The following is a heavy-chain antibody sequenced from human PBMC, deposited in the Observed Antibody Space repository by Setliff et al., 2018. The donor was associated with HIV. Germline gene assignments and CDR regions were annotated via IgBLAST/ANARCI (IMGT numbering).Heavy chain of an antibody. V-gene: IGHV4-39*01. Sequence: ETLSLTCTVYGGFIKNSNYYWGWIRQPPGKGLEWIGNIHYSGSTYYNPSLKSRITISVDTSKNQFSLRLSSVTAADTAVYYCARQGLVLVPASIDWRLPPSPIDYWGQGALVTVSS. J-gene: IGHJ4*02. CDR2: IHYSGST. CDR1: GGFIKNSNYY. D-gene: IGHD2-2*01. CDR3: ARQGLVLVPASIDWRLPPSPIDY.